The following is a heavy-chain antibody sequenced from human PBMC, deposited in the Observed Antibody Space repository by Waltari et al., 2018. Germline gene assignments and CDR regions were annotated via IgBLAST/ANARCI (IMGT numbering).Heavy chain of an antibody. V-gene: IGHV1-2*02. J-gene: IGHJ4*02. Sequence: QVQLVQSGAEVKKPGASVKVSCKASGYTFTGHYMHGVRQAPGQGLEWMGWINPNSGGTNDAQKFQGRVTMTRDTSISTAYMELSRLRSDDTAVYYCARPPVGFWSGYPLGDWGQGTLVTVSS. CDR2: INPNSGGT. CDR3: ARPPVGFWSGYPLGD. CDR1: GYTFTGHY. D-gene: IGHD3-3*01.